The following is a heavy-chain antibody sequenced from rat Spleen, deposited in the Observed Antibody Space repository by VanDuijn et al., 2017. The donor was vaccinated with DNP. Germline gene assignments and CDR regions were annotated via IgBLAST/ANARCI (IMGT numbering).Heavy chain of an antibody. CDR3: TRWVTPYVMDA. CDR2: ICRGGTQ. CDR1: GFSLTNYG. V-gene: IGHV2S75*01. J-gene: IGHJ4*01. Sequence: QVQLRESGPVLVQASETLSLTCTVSGFSLTNYGVIWVRQSPVKGLEWIRAICRGGTQDYNSSLKSRLSISRDTSKSQVFLRMNSLQTEDTDIYFCTRWVTPYVMDAWGQGASVTVSS. D-gene: IGHD1-7*01.